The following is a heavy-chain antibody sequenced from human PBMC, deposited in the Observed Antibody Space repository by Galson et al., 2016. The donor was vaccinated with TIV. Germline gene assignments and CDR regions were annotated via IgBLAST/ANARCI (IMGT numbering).Heavy chain of an antibody. CDR3: ARPPYCGGDCYKYDS. V-gene: IGHV1-3*01. CDR2: INAGNGNT. D-gene: IGHD2-21*01. CDR1: GYTFTIYA. J-gene: IGHJ4*02. Sequence: SVKVSCKASGYTFTIYAMHWVRQAPGQRLERMGWINAGNGNTKYSQKFQGRVTITRDTSASTAYMELSSLRSEDTAVYYCARPPYCGGDCYKYDSWGQGTLVAVSS.